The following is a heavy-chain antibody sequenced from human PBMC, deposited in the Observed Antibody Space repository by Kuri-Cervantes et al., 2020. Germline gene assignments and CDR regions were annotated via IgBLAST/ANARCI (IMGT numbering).Heavy chain of an antibody. D-gene: IGHD4-23*01. Sequence: SETLSLTCTVFGGSIWSTTYSWGWIRQPPGEGLEWIGNIYYTGSTYYNPSLSSQVTLSIDTSKNQFSLKLRSVTAADTAVYYCASWWQLVNAFDVWGQGTMVTVSS. CDR2: IYYTGST. J-gene: IGHJ3*01. V-gene: IGHV4-39*07. CDR3: ASWWQLVNAFDV. CDR1: GGSIWSTTYS.